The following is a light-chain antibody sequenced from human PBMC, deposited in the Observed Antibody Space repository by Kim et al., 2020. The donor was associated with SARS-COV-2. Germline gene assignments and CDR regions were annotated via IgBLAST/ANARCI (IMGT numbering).Light chain of an antibody. CDR2: GAS. CDR3: QQTDTFPLT. J-gene: IGKJ4*01. V-gene: IGKV1-12*01. Sequence: ASVGDRVTLTCRASQGISSWLAWYQQKPGEAPILLIYGASSLQRGVPSRFSGSGSGTDFTLTISSLQPEDSAAYYCQQTDTFPLTFGGGTKVDIK. CDR1: QGISSW.